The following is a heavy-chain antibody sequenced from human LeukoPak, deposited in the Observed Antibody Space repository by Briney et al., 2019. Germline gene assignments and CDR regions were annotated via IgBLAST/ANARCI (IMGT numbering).Heavy chain of an antibody. J-gene: IGHJ4*02. Sequence: PGRSLRLSCAASGFTFSSYGMHWVRQAPGKGLEWVAVISYDGSNKYYADSVKGRFTISRDNSKNTLYLQMNSLRAEDTAVYYCAKDYKEVLLWFGELFTLEDYWGQGTLVTVSS. CDR2: ISYDGSNK. D-gene: IGHD3-10*01. CDR1: GFTFSSYG. V-gene: IGHV3-30*18. CDR3: AKDYKEVLLWFGELFTLEDY.